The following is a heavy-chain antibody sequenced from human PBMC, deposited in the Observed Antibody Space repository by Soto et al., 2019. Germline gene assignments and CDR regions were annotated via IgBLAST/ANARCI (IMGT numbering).Heavy chain of an antibody. CDR2: IYPGDSDT. CDR3: ATLYSSGWRGYYGMDV. D-gene: IGHD6-19*01. J-gene: IGHJ6*02. V-gene: IGHV5-51*01. Sequence: PGESLKISCKGSGYSFTSYWISWVRQMPGKGLEWMGIIYPGDSDTRYSPSFQGQVTISADKSISTAYLQWSSLKASDTAMYYCATLYSSGWRGYYGMDVWGQGTTVTVSS. CDR1: GYSFTSYW.